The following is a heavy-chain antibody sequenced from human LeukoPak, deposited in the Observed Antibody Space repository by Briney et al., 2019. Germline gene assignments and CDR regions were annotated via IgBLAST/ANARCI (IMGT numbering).Heavy chain of an antibody. CDR2: IYYSGRTNYSGST. CDR3: ARQYPYYDILTGYYPNWFDP. V-gene: IGHV4-39*01. D-gene: IGHD3-9*01. CDR1: GGSISSGSYY. J-gene: IGHJ5*02. Sequence: PSETLSLTCTVSGGSISSGSYYWGWIRQPPGKGLEWIGTIYYSGRTNYSGSTYYNPSLKSRVTISVDTSKNQFSLKLSSVTAADTAVYYCARQYPYYDILTGYYPNWFDPWGQGTLVTVSS.